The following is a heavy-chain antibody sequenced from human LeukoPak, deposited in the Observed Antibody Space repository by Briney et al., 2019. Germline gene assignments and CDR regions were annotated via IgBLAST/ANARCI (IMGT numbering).Heavy chain of an antibody. Sequence: SETLSLTCTVSGGSISSGSRHWNWIRQPAGKGLEWIGRIYTSRSTNYNPSLKSRVTISLDTSKNQFSLKLSSVTAADTAIYYCARVSAINAFDIWGQGTMVTVSS. CDR2: IYTSRST. V-gene: IGHV4-61*02. CDR1: GGSISSGSRH. CDR3: ARVSAINAFDI. J-gene: IGHJ3*02.